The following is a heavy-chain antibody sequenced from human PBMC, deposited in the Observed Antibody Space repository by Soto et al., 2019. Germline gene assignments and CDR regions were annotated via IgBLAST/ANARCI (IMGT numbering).Heavy chain of an antibody. CDR2: IYYSGST. CDR1: GGSVGSDGYY. CDR3: ARGGWTTVVTHLDY. J-gene: IGHJ4*02. D-gene: IGHD2-21*02. Sequence: QVQLQESGPGLVKPSQTLSLTCSVSGGSVGSDGYYWSWIRQHPVKGLEWIGYIYYSGSTHYKPSLKSRVTISTDTSENQFSLKMNSVTAADTAVYYCARGGWTTVVTHLDYWGQGTLVTVSS. V-gene: IGHV4-31*03.